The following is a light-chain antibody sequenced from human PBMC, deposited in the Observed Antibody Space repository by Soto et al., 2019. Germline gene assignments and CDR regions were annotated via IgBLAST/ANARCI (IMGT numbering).Light chain of an antibody. J-gene: IGLJ3*02. CDR1: ISDVGGYNY. CDR2: EVD. Sequence: QSVLTQPASVSGSPGQSITISCTGTISDVGGYNYVSWYQHYPGKAPKLVIYEVDNRPSGISNRFSGSKSANTASLTISGLQAEDEADYYCSSYTTSSTWVFGGGTKLTVL. V-gene: IGLV2-14*01. CDR3: SSYTTSSTWV.